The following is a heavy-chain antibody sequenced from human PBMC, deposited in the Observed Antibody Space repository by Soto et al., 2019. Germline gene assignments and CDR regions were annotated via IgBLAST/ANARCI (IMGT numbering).Heavy chain of an antibody. CDR1: GFSLSPGVG. V-gene: IGHV2-5*02. CDR2: IYWDDDK. D-gene: IGHD3-10*01. J-gene: IGHJ4*02. CDR3: AHSSYYGSGSLDS. Sequence: QITLKESGPTLVKPTQTLTLTCTFSGFSLSPGVGVGWIRQPPGKALECLALIYWDDDKRYSSSLKSRLTITKDTSKDQVVLIMTNMDPVDTATYYCAHSSYYGSGSLDSWGQGILVTVSS.